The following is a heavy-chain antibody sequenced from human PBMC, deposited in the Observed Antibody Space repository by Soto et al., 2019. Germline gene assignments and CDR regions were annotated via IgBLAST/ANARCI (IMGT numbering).Heavy chain of an antibody. CDR2: IDWNGGST. V-gene: IGHV3-20*01. D-gene: IGHD2-2*01. Sequence: PGGSLRLSCAASGFTFDDYGMSWVRQAPGKGLEWVSGIDWNGGSTGYADSVKGRFTISRDNAKNSLYLQMNSLRAEDTALYHCARILSMGQLLGFDPWGQGTLVTVSS. CDR1: GFTFDDYG. CDR3: ARILSMGQLLGFDP. J-gene: IGHJ5*02.